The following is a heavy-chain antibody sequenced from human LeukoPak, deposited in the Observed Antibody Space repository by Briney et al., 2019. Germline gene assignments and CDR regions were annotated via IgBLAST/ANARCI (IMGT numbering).Heavy chain of an antibody. V-gene: IGHV3-48*04. CDR1: GFTFSSYS. CDR3: ARAKAPWGGDAFDI. Sequence: PGGSLRLSCAASGFTFSSYSMNWVRQAPGKGLEWVSYISSSSSTIYYADSVKGRFTISRDNAKNSLYLQMNSLRAEDTAVYYCARAKAPWGGDAFDIWGQGTMVTVSS. J-gene: IGHJ3*02. D-gene: IGHD7-27*01. CDR2: ISSSSSTI.